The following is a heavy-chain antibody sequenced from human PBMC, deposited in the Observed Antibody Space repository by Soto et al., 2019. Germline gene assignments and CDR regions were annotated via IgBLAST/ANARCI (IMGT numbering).Heavy chain of an antibody. CDR3: ARGYCSGGSCYSESDAFDI. CDR2: INSDGSST. CDR1: GFTFSSYW. J-gene: IGHJ3*02. D-gene: IGHD2-15*01. V-gene: IGHV3-74*01. Sequence: PGGSLRLSCAASGFTFSSYWMHWVRQAPGKGLVWVSRINSDGSSTSYADSVKGRFTISRDNAKNTLYLQMDSLRAEDTAVYYCARGYCSGGSCYSESDAFDIWGQGTMVTVSS.